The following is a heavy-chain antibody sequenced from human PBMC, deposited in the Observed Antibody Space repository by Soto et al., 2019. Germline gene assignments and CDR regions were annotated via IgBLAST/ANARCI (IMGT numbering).Heavy chain of an antibody. CDR2: INHSGST. J-gene: IGHJ6*03. Sequence: SETLSLTCAVYGGSFSGYYWSWIRQPPGKGLEWIGEINHSGSTNYNPSLKSRVTISVDTSKNQFSLKLSSVTAADTAVYYCARGGGSCCYYYYYYRDVGGKGTRVTVS. CDR3: ARGGGSCCYYYYYYRDV. CDR1: GGSFSGYY. D-gene: IGHD2-15*01. V-gene: IGHV4-34*01.